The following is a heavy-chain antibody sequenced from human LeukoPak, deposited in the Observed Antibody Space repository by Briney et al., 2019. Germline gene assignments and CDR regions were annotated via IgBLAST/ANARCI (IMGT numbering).Heavy chain of an antibody. CDR2: IYYSGST. D-gene: IGHD3-22*01. CDR3: ARHLFKRISGYSVGDAFDI. Sequence: SESLSLTCTVSGGSISSYYWSWIRQHPGKGLEWIGYIYYSGSTYYTPSLKSRVTISVDTSKNQFSLKLSSVTAADTAVYYCARHLFKRISGYSVGDAFDIWGQGTMVTVSS. CDR1: GGSISSYY. J-gene: IGHJ3*02. V-gene: IGHV4-59*06.